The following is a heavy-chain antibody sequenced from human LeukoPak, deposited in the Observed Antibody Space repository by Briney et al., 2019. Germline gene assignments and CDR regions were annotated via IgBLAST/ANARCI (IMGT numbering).Heavy chain of an antibody. CDR1: GFTVSNSY. D-gene: IGHD3-16*01. J-gene: IGHJ4*02. Sequence: GGSLKLSCAASGFTVSNSYMAWVRQAPGKGLEWVSFIYNSGTTSHADSVKGRFTISRDNSKNTLYLQMNTLRDDDTALYYCARGGAPGGFDYWGQGTLVTVSS. CDR2: IYNSGTT. CDR3: ARGGAPGGFDY. V-gene: IGHV3-53*01.